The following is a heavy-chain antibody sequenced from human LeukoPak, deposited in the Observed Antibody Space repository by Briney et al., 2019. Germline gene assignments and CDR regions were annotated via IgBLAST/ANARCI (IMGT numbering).Heavy chain of an antibody. J-gene: IGHJ6*02. V-gene: IGHV3-7*03. CDR2: INRDGSEG. CDR3: AGRNAMDV. Sequence: GGSLRLSCAASGFTFSNYWMTWVRQAPGKGLEWVANINRDGSEGYYVDSVKGRFTISRDDAKSSLYLQMNSLRAEDTAVYYCAGRNAMDVWGQGTTVIVFS. CDR1: GFTFSNYW.